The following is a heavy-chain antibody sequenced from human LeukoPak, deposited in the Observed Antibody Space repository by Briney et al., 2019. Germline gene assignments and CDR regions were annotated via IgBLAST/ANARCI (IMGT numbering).Heavy chain of an antibody. D-gene: IGHD1-26*01. CDR1: GFTFSSYA. CDR3: AKDPPYRGSGTTGYFQH. V-gene: IGHV3-23*01. J-gene: IGHJ1*01. Sequence: GGSLRLSCAASGFTFSSYAMSWVRQAPGKGLEWVSAISGSGGSTYYADSVKGRFTISRDNSKNTLYLRMNSLRAEDTAVYYCAKDPPYRGSGTTGYFQHWGQGTLVTVSS. CDR2: ISGSGGST.